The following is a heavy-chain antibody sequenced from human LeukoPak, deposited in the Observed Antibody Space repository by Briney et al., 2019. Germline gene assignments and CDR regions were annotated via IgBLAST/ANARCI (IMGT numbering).Heavy chain of an antibody. CDR3: ARGPQPLSGRRNYFDY. V-gene: IGHV4-39*07. Sequence: SETLSLTCTVSGGSMSSYYWGWIRQPPGKGLEWIGGIYYSGSTYYNPSLKSRVTISVDTSKNQFSLKLSSVTAADTAVYYCARGPQPLSGRRNYFDYWGQGTLVTVSS. D-gene: IGHD2-15*01. J-gene: IGHJ4*02. CDR2: IYYSGST. CDR1: GGSMSSYY.